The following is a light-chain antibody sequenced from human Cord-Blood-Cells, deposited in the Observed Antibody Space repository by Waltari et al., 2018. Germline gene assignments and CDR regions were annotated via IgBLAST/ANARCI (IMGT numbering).Light chain of an antibody. Sequence: SYELTQPPSVSVSPGQTARITCPGDALPKQYAYWYQQKPGQAPVLVIYKDSERPSGSPERFSGSSSGTTVTLTISGVQAEDEADYYCQSADSSGTVVFGGGTKLTVL. V-gene: IGLV3-25*03. J-gene: IGLJ2*01. CDR2: KDS. CDR3: QSADSSGTVV. CDR1: ALPKQY.